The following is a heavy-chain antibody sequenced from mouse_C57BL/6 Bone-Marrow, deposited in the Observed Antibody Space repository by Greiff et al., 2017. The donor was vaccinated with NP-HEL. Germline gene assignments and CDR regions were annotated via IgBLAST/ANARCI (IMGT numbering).Heavy chain of an antibody. CDR1: GYTFTSYW. D-gene: IGHD2-1*01. CDR3: AREGGNYEGDYFDY. Sequence: QVQLQQPGAELVRPGSSVKLSCKASGYTFTSYWMHWVKQRPIQGLEWIGNIDPSDSETHYNQKFKDKATLTVDKSSSTAYMQLSSLTSEDSAVYYCAREGGNYEGDYFDYWGQGTTLTVSS. V-gene: IGHV1-52*01. J-gene: IGHJ2*01. CDR2: IDPSDSET.